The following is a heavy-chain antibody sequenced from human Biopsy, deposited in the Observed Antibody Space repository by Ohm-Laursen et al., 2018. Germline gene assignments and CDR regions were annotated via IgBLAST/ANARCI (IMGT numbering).Heavy chain of an antibody. CDR2: IKEDGSEK. CDR3: ASSGSGSFMKV. J-gene: IGHJ6*02. CDR1: GFTFSSYW. D-gene: IGHD3-10*01. Sequence: SLRLSCAASGFTFSSYWMSWVRQAPGKGLEWVAKIKEDGSEKYYVDSVKGRFTISRDNAKNSLSLQMNSLRAEDTAVYYCASSGSGSFMKVWGQGATVTVSS. V-gene: IGHV3-7*01.